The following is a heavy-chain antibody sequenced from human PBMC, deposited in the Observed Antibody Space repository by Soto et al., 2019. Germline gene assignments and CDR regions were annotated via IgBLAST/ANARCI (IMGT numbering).Heavy chain of an antibody. J-gene: IGHJ4*02. V-gene: IGHV1-69*06. CDR2: IIPIFGKA. CDR1: GGTFSSYA. CDR3: ARVKITFGGVIVATDY. D-gene: IGHD3-16*02. Sequence: SVKVSCKASGGTFSSYAISWVRQAPGQGLEWMGWIIPIFGKANYAQKFQGRVTITADTSTSTAYMELRSLRSEDTAVYYCARVKITFGGVIVATDYWGQGTLVTVSS.